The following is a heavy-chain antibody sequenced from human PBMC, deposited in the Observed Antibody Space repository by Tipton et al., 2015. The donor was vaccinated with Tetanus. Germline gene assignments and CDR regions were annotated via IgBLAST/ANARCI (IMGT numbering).Heavy chain of an antibody. CDR3: ASRGYSGRRQIEDY. Sequence: TLSLTCTVSGDFVTFGSYYWGWIRQPPGKGLEWIGSVYYSGTTYYNASLESRVTISIDTSKRQISMKLTSVTAADTAVYYCASRGYSGRRQIEDYWGQGTLVTVSS. J-gene: IGHJ4*02. D-gene: IGHD5-12*01. CDR2: VYYSGTT. V-gene: IGHV4-39*07. CDR1: GDFVTFGSYY.